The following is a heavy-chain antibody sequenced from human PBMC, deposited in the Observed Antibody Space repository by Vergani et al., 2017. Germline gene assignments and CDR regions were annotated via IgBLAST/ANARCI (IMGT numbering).Heavy chain of an antibody. Sequence: QLQLQESGPGLVKPSETLSLTCTVSGGSISSSSYYWGWIRQPPGKGLEWIGYIYYSGSTNYNPSLKSRVTISVDTSKNQFSLKLSSVTAADTAVYYCARSETEWELAFDYWGQGTLVTVSS. CDR3: ARSETEWELAFDY. V-gene: IGHV4-61*05. D-gene: IGHD1-26*01. CDR1: GGSISSSSYY. J-gene: IGHJ4*02. CDR2: IYYSGST.